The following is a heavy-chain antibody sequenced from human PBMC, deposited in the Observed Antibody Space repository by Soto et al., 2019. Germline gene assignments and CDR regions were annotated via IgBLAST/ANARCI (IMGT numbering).Heavy chain of an antibody. V-gene: IGHV3-23*05. CDR1: GFSFSDYS. Sequence: GGSLRLSCAASGFSFSDYSMNWVRQAPGKGLEWVAFIDLSGTNTDYRESVKGRFTLSKDKSMKTENLQMNSQRVEDAAVYYCTKDRVPDGIYSFDYWGQGALVTVSS. J-gene: IGHJ4*02. CDR3: TKDRVPDGIYSFDY. D-gene: IGHD2-15*01. CDR2: IDLSGTNT.